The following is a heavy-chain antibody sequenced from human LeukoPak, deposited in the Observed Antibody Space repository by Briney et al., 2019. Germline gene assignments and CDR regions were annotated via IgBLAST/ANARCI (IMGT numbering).Heavy chain of an antibody. D-gene: IGHD5-12*01. Sequence: GGSLRLSCAASGFTFSSYSMNWVRQAPGKGLEWVSYISSSSSTIYCADSVKGRFTISSDKATNSVYLQMNSLRAEDTAVYYCAREVVTQAIYSGYDAFEIWGQGTMVTVSS. CDR2: ISSSSSTI. CDR1: GFTFSSYS. CDR3: AREVVTQAIYSGYDAFEI. V-gene: IGHV3-48*01. J-gene: IGHJ3*02.